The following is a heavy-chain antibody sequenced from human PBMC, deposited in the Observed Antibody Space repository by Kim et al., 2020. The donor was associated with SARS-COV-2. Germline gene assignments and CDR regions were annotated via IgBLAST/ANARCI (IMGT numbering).Heavy chain of an antibody. CDR1: GFTFSSYA. J-gene: IGHJ4*02. V-gene: IGHV3-23*01. CDR3: AKDTGSRSFDY. D-gene: IGHD2-15*01. Sequence: GGSLRLSCAASGFTFSSYAMNWVRQAPGKGLEWVSVIGGSGYHTYYADSVKGRFTISRDNSKNTLFLQMNSLRAEDTAIYYCAKDTGSRSFDYWGQGTLLNVSS. CDR2: IGGSGYHT.